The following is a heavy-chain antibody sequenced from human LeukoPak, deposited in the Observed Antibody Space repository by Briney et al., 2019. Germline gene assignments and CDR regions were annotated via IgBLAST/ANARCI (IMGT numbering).Heavy chain of an antibody. CDR2: IYYSGST. D-gene: IGHD3-22*01. Sequence: PSETLSLTCTVSGGSISSYYWSWIRQPPGKGLEWIGYIYYSGSTNYNPSLKSRVTISVDTSKNQFSLKLSSVTAADTAVYYCARDSTMIVPGAFDIWGQGTMVTVSS. CDR3: ARDSTMIVPGAFDI. V-gene: IGHV4-59*12. J-gene: IGHJ3*02. CDR1: GGSISSYY.